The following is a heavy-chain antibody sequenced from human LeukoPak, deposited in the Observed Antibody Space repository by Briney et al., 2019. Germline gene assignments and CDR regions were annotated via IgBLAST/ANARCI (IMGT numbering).Heavy chain of an antibody. V-gene: IGHV3-23*01. CDR1: GFTFSSYA. CDR3: TRVGPDYDGSGSYRAFDM. J-gene: IGHJ3*02. CDR2: ISGSGGST. D-gene: IGHD3-10*01. Sequence: TGGSLRLSCAASGFTFSSYAMSWVRQAPGKGLEWVSAISGSGGSTYYADSVKGRFTISRDNAKNTLYLQMSSLRAEDTAMYYCTRVGPDYDGSGSYRAFDMWGQGTMVTVSS.